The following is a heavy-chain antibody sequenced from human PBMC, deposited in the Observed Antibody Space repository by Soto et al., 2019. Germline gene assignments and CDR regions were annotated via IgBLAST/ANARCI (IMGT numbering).Heavy chain of an antibody. CDR3: ARELGRIAAAGIDY. CDR2: IYYSGST. CDR1: GGSVSSGSYY. J-gene: IGHJ4*02. D-gene: IGHD6-13*01. Sequence: QVQLQESGPGLAKPSETLSLTCTVSGGSVSSGSYYWSWIRQPPGKGLEWIGYIYYSGSTNYNPSLKSRVTISVDTSKNQFSLKLSSVTAADTAVYYCARELGRIAAAGIDYWGQGTLVTVSS. V-gene: IGHV4-61*01.